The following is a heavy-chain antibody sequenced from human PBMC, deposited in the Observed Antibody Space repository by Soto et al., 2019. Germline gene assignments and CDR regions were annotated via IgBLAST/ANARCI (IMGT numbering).Heavy chain of an antibody. Sequence: QVQLVQSGAEVKKPGASVKVSCKASGSTFTSYDINWVRQATGQGLEWMGWMNPNSGNTGYAQKFRGRVTMTRNTSISTAYMELSSLRSEDTAVYYCARVGYDYIWGRPDAFDIWGQGTMVTVSS. CDR3: ARVGYDYIWGRPDAFDI. CDR1: GSTFTSYD. CDR2: MNPNSGNT. J-gene: IGHJ3*02. D-gene: IGHD3-16*01. V-gene: IGHV1-8*01.